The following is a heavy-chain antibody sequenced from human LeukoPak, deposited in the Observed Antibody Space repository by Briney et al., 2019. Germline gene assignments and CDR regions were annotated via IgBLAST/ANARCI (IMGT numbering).Heavy chain of an antibody. Sequence: SETLSLTCTVSGGSISSGSYYWSWIRQPAGKGLEWIGRIYTSGSTNYNPSLKSRVTISVDTSKNQFSLKLSSVTAADTAVYYCAYSSSWATFDYWGQGTLVTVSS. D-gene: IGHD6-13*01. CDR1: GGSISSGSYY. V-gene: IGHV4-61*02. CDR2: IYTSGST. J-gene: IGHJ4*02. CDR3: AYSSSWATFDY.